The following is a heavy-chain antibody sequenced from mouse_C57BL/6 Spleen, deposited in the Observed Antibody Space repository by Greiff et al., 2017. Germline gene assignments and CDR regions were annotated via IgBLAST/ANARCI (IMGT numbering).Heavy chain of an antibody. CDR2: IHPNSGST. V-gene: IGHV1-64*01. J-gene: IGHJ3*01. CDR1: GYTFTSYW. Sequence: QVHVKQPGAELVKPGASVKLSCKASGYTFTSYWMHWVKQRPGQGLEWIGMIHPNSGSTNYNEKFKGKATLTVDKSSSTAYLQLSSLTSEDSAVYYCALDYDEGLYAYWGQGTLVTVSA. CDR3: ALDYDEGLYAY. D-gene: IGHD2-4*01.